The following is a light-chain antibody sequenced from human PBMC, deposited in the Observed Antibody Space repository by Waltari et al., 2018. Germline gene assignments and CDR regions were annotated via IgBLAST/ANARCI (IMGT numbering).Light chain of an antibody. J-gene: IGKJ4*01. CDR3: HPRSDWPFLT. Sequence: EIVLTQSPVTLAMSAGERATLSCMASQGSCKYLAWYQHKPGHAPRLLIYDASNGATGIPGRFSGSASGTDFTLTINSLAAEDCTVYYWHPRSDWPFLTFGGGTKVESK. CDR1: QGSCKY. V-gene: IGKV3-11*01. CDR2: DAS.